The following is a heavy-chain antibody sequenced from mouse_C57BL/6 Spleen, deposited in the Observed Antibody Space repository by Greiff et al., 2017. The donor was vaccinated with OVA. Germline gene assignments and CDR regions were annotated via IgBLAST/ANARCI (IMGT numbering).Heavy chain of an antibody. D-gene: IGHD1-1*01. CDR3: ARGGYYYGSSYGYFDV. J-gene: IGHJ1*03. Sequence: QVQLQQPGAELVKPGASVKMSCKASGYTFTSYWITWVKQRPGQGLEWIGDIYPGSGSTNYNEKFKSKATLTVDKPSSTAYMQLSSLTSEDSAVYYCARGGYYYGSSYGYFDVWGTGTTVTVSS. CDR2: IYPGSGST. CDR1: GYTFTSYW. V-gene: IGHV1-55*01.